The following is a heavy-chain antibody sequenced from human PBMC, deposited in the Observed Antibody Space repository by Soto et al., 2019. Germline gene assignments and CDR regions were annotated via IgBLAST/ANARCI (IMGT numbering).Heavy chain of an antibody. CDR2: INPNSGGT. D-gene: IGHD3-3*01. CDR3: ARAHNLDFWRGYWSNYYYYGMDV. CDR1: GYTFTGYY. Sequence: ASVKVSCKASGYTFTGYYMHWVRQAPGQGLEWMGWINPNSGGTNYAQKFQGRVTMTRDTSISTAYMELSRLRSDDTAVYYCARAHNLDFWRGYWSNYYYYGMDVWGQGTRVTFSS. V-gene: IGHV1-2*02. J-gene: IGHJ6*02.